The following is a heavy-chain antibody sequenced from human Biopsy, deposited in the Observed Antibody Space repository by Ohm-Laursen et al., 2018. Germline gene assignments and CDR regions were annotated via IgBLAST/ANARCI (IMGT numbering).Heavy chain of an antibody. D-gene: IGHD6-6*01. V-gene: IGHV3-21*01. J-gene: IGHJ6*02. CDR3: ARDSSRRAREGGMDV. CDR1: GFSVGSYD. CDR2: ISETSSHI. Sequence: SLRLSCSASGFSVGSYDMNWVRQAPGKGLEWISYISETSSHIYDADSVRGRFTVARDIAKSSLYLQLNSLRVEDTAVYYCARDSSRRAREGGMDVWGQGTTVTVSS.